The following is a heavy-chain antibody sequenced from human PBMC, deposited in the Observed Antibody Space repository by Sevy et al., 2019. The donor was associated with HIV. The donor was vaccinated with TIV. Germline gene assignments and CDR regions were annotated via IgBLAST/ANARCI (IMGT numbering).Heavy chain of an antibody. CDR2: ISLSGGDT. J-gene: IGHJ4*02. V-gene: IGHV3-23*01. D-gene: IGHD3-10*01. CDR1: GFTFSTYA. Sequence: GGSLRLSCAASGFTFSTYAMTWVRQAPGKGLELVSVISLSGGDTYYTDSVKGRFTISRDNSKNTLYLQMNSLRAEDTAVYYCAKDRVSGTYYTGDFDYWGQGTLVTVSS. CDR3: AKDRVSGTYYTGDFDY.